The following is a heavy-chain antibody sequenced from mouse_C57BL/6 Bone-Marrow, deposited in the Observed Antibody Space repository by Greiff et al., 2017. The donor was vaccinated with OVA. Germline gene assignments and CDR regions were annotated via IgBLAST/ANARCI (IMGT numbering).Heavy chain of an antibody. CDR2: INPNNGGT. V-gene: IGHV1-18*01. Sequence: SGPELVKPGASVKIPCKASGYTFTDYNMDWVKQSHGKSLEWIGDINPNNGGTIYNQKFKGKATLTVDKSSSTAYMELRSLTSEDTAVYYCAREGFYYGNSYYAMDYWGQGTSVTVSS. D-gene: IGHD2-1*01. J-gene: IGHJ4*01. CDR1: GYTFTDYN. CDR3: AREGFYYGNSYYAMDY.